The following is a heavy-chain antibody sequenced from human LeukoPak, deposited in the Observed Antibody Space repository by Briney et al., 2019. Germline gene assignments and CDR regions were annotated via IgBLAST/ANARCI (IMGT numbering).Heavy chain of an antibody. D-gene: IGHD3-3*01. Sequence: SVKVSCKASGGTFSSYAISWVRQAPGQGLEWMGGIIPIFGTANYAQKFQGRVTITTDESTSTAYMELSSLRSEDTAVYYCARSEGTYYDFWSGYYVHWGQGTLVTVSS. CDR3: ARSEGTYYDFWSGYYVH. CDR1: GGTFSSYA. J-gene: IGHJ4*02. CDR2: IIPIFGTA. V-gene: IGHV1-69*05.